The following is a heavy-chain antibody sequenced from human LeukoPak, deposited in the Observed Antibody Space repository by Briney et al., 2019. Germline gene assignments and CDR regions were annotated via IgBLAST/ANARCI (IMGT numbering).Heavy chain of an antibody. CDR2: IDYSGGT. J-gene: IGHJ4*02. D-gene: IGHD5-12*01. V-gene: IGHV4-59*02. CDR3: SRGFDSKSTYFES. CDR1: GGSVSRYY. Sequence: PSETLSLSCSVSGGSVSRYYWNWIRQSPGMELEWIGYIDYSGGTKYNPSLESRVSISRDKSRNQLSLRLASVTAADSGVYYCSRGFDSKSTYFESWGQGILVTVSS.